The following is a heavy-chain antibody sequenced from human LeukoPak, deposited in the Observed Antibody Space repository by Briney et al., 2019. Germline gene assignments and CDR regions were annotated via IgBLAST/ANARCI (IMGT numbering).Heavy chain of an antibody. CDR2: IGASGGST. J-gene: IGHJ4*02. V-gene: IGHV3-23*01. Sequence: GGSLRLSCAASGFTFSSYTMSWVRQAPGKGLEWVSGIGASGGSTYYADSVKGRFTISRDNSKNTLYLQMNSLRTEDTAVYYCAKAEGYDILTGLDYWGQGTLVTVSS. CDR3: AKAEGYDILTGLDY. D-gene: IGHD3-9*01. CDR1: GFTFSSYT.